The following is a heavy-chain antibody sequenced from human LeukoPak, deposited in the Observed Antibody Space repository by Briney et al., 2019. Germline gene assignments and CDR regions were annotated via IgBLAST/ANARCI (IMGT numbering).Heavy chain of an antibody. Sequence: GGALRLSCVASGLTFNNAWTSGVRQAPGRGREWVGRIRSRSAGGTTDYGAPVKGRFTISRDDSKNTLYLQMNSLKTEDTAVYYCSTGGGKHDYWGQGTLVTVSS. CDR1: GLTFNNAW. J-gene: IGHJ4*02. CDR2: IRSRSAGGTT. D-gene: IGHD2-15*01. CDR3: STGGGKHDY. V-gene: IGHV3-15*01.